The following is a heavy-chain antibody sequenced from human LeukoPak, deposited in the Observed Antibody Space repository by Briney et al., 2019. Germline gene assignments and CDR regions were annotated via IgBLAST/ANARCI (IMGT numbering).Heavy chain of an antibody. CDR1: GGSFSGYY. J-gene: IGHJ5*02. Sequence: PSETLSLTCAVYGGSFSGYYWSWIRQPPGKGLEWIGEINHSGSTNYNPSLKSRLTISVDTSKNQFSLKLSSVTAADTAVYYCARGTGTPDIVATIVFRTTNWFDPWGQGTMVTVSS. CDR3: ARGTGTPDIVATIVFRTTNWFDP. V-gene: IGHV4-34*01. CDR2: INHSGST. D-gene: IGHD5-12*01.